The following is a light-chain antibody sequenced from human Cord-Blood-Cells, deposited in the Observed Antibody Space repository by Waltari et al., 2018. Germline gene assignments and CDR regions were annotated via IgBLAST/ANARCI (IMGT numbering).Light chain of an antibody. CDR3: CSYAGSSTLWV. J-gene: IGLJ3*02. Sequence: QSALTQPASVSGSPGQSITISCTGTSSDVGSYNLVSRYQQHPGKAPKLMIYEGSKRPSVVSNRFSGSKSGNTASLTISGLQAEDEADYYCCSYAGSSTLWVFGGGTKLTVL. CDR2: EGS. CDR1: SSDVGSYNL. V-gene: IGLV2-23*01.